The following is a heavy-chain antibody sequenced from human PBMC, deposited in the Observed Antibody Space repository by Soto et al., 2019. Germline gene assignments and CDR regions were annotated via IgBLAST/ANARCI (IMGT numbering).Heavy chain of an antibody. CDR1: GFTFSSYW. D-gene: IGHD6-19*01. Sequence: HPGGSLRLSCAASGFTFSSYWMHWVRQAPGKGLVWVSRINSDGSGTTHADSVKGRFTISRDNAKNTLYLQMNSLRVEDTALYYCARGYSSGSVDYWGQGTLVTVS. CDR3: ARGYSSGSVDY. J-gene: IGHJ4*02. V-gene: IGHV3-74*01. CDR2: INSDGSGT.